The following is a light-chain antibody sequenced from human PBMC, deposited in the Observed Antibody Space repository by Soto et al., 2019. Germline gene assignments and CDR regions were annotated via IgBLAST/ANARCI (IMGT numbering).Light chain of an antibody. CDR3: QQYGTSPPMYT. J-gene: IGKJ2*01. CDR2: GVS. CDR1: QSFSGNY. Sequence: EIVLTQSPGTLSLSPGERATLSCRASQSFSGNYLAWYQQKPGQAPRLLIYGVSSRATGIPDRFSGSGSGTDFTLSISRLEPDDFAVYYCQQYGTSPPMYTFGQGTKLEIK. V-gene: IGKV3-20*01.